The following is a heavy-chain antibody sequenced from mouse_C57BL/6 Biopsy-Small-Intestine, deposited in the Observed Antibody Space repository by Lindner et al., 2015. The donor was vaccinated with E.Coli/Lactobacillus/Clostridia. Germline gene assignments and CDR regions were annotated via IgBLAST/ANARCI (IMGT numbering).Heavy chain of an antibody. CDR2: ISTYSGNI. CDR1: GYTFTNYG. J-gene: IGHJ2*01. CDR3: ARMRGGPTVSKGGYFDF. Sequence: SVKVSCKASGYTFTNYGVTWVRQAPGQGLEWIGWISTYSGNINYPQKFQGRVTMTTDTSTSTAYMELRSLKSDDTAVYYCARMRGGPTVSKGGYFDFWGQGTLVTVSS. V-gene: IGHV1S14*01. D-gene: IGHD1-1*01.